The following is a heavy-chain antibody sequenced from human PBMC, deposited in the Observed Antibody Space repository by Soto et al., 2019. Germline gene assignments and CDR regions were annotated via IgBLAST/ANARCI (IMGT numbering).Heavy chain of an antibody. CDR2: ISGSGGST. CDR3: AKPQDFSRVVGAFDI. D-gene: IGHD2-21*01. J-gene: IGHJ3*02. CDR1: GFTFSSYA. Sequence: PGGSLRLSCSASGFTFSSYAMSWVRQAPGKGLEWVSAISGSGGSTYYADSVKGRFTISRDNSKNTLYLQMNSLRAEDTAVYYCAKPQDFSRVVGAFDIWGQGTMVTVSS. V-gene: IGHV3-23*01.